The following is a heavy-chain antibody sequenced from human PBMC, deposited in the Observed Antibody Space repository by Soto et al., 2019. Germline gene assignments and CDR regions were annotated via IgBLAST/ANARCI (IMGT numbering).Heavy chain of an antibody. CDR2: ISGRGVRA. CDR3: AKDRLVCTGGSCYSGFDI. J-gene: IGHJ3*02. V-gene: IGHV3-23*01. Sequence: GESLKISCAASGLTFSDYAMSWVRQAPGQGLEWVSTISGRGVRAYYADSVKDRFTISRDISKNTLYLEMTSLRVEDTAIYYCAKDRLVCTGGSCYSGFDIWGQGTLVTVSS. CDR1: GLTFSDYA. D-gene: IGHD2-15*01.